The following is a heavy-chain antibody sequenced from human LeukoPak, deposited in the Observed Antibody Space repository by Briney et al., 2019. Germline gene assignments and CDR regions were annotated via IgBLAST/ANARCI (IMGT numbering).Heavy chain of an antibody. CDR1: GFTFSSYA. Sequence: GGSLRLSCAASGFTFSSYAMHWVRQAPGKGLEWVAVISYDGSNKYYADSVKGRFTISRDNSKNTLYLQMNSLRAEDTAVYYCAKETLGYGDRDYYYGMDVWGQGTTVTVSS. V-gene: IGHV3-30-3*01. CDR3: AKETLGYGDRDYYYGMDV. CDR2: ISYDGSNK. J-gene: IGHJ6*02. D-gene: IGHD4-17*01.